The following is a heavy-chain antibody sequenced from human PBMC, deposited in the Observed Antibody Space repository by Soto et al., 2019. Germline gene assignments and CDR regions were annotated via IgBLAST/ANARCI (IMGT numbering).Heavy chain of an antibody. J-gene: IGHJ5*02. V-gene: IGHV4-30-2*01. CDR1: GGSISSGGYS. D-gene: IGHD5-18*01. Sequence: NPSETLSLTCAVSGGSISSGGYSWSWIRQPPGKGLEWIGYIYHSGSTYYNPSLKSRVTISVDRSKNQFSLKLSSVTAADTAVYYCARDRYSYGFSNWFDPWGQGTLVTVSS. CDR3: ARDRYSYGFSNWFDP. CDR2: IYHSGST.